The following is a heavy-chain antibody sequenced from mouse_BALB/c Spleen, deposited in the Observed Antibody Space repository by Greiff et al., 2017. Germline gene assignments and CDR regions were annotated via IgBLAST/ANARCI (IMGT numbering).Heavy chain of an antibody. V-gene: IGHV14-4*02. CDR3: SAFDYDYAMDY. CDR2: IDPENGDT. D-gene: IGHD2-4*01. J-gene: IGHJ4*01. Sequence: VQLQQSGAELVRPGASVKLSCTASGFNIKDYYMHWVKQRPEQGLEWIGWIDPENGDTEYAPKFQGKATMTADTSSNTAYLQLSSLTSEDTAVYYCSAFDYDYAMDYWGQGTSVTVAS. CDR1: GFNIKDYY.